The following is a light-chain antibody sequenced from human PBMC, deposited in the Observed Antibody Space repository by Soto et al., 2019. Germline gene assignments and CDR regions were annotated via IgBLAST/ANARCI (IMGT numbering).Light chain of an antibody. V-gene: IGKV3-20*01. Sequence: DIVLTQSPRTLSLSPGERATRSCRASQSDRSSFFAWYQKNPGQAPRLLIDGASNSATGIPERFSGSGSGIHFNLTRSRQEPEDFAVYYCQQSVSSPWSCGQG. CDR3: QQSVSSPWS. CDR1: QSDRSSF. CDR2: GAS. J-gene: IGKJ1*01.